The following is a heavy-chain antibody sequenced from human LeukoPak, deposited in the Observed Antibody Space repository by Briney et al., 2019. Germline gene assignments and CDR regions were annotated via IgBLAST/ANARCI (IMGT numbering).Heavy chain of an antibody. J-gene: IGHJ4*02. CDR2: INHSGST. Sequence: SETLSLTCAVYGGSFSGYYWSWIRQPPGKGLEWIGEINHSGSTNYNPSLKSRVTISVDTSKNQFSLKLSSVTAADTAVYYCARSPPPDYDFFDYWGQGTLVTVSS. V-gene: IGHV4-34*01. CDR3: ARSPPPDYDFFDY. CDR1: GGSFSGYY. D-gene: IGHD3-3*01.